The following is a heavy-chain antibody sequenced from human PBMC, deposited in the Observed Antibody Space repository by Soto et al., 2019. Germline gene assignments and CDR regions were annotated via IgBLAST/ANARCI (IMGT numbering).Heavy chain of an antibody. CDR2: IYYSGST. CDR3: ARDNQWLRGWFDP. D-gene: IGHD5-12*01. J-gene: IGHJ5*02. V-gene: IGHV4-61*01. CDR1: GGSFSDYSYY. Sequence: PSETLSLTCAVYGGSFSDYSYYWGWIRQPPGKGLEWIGYIYYSGSTNYNPSLKSRVTISVDTSKNQFSLKLSSVTAADTAVYYCARDNQWLRGWFDPWGQGTLVTVSS.